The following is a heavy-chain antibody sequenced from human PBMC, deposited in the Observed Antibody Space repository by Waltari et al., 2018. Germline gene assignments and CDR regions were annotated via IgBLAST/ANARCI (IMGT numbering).Heavy chain of an antibody. D-gene: IGHD2-15*01. V-gene: IGHV3-74*01. CDR1: GFPSTGSW. Sequence: EVQLVESGGGSVQPGGSLRLPCAGSGFPSTGSWMHWVRQAPGKGLLWVSFINDDGSSTKYADFVKGRFTISRDNAKNTLYLQMNTLRPEDSAVYYCARDGSGNFYNYWGQGILVTVSS. J-gene: IGHJ4*02. CDR3: ARDGSGNFYNY. CDR2: INDDGSST.